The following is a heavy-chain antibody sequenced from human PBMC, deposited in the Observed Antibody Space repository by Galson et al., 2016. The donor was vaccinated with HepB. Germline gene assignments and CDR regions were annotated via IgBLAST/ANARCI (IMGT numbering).Heavy chain of an antibody. Sequence: LRLSCAASGLTFRSYAFSWLRQAPGKGLEWVSVSASGDITYYAHSVKGQFTISRDKSKNTLFLNMISLRAEDTASYYCASHLGGSSLDPFDIWGRGTMVTVSS. D-gene: IGHD3-16*01. V-gene: IGHV3-23*01. CDR2: SASGDIT. J-gene: IGHJ3*02. CDR3: ASHLGGSSLDPFDI. CDR1: GLTFRSYA.